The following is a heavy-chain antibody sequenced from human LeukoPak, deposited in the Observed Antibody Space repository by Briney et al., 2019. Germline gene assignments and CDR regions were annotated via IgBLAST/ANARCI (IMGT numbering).Heavy chain of an antibody. V-gene: IGHV4-4*09. CDR3: ARLREGYSSSSGLYYYYMDV. CDR2: IYTSGST. Sequence: PSETLSLTCTVSGGSFSSYHWSWIRQPPGKGLEWIGYIYTSGSTNNNPSLKSRVTISVDTAKDQFSLKLRSVTAADTAVYYCARLREGYSSSSGLYYYYMDVWGKGTTVTVSS. D-gene: IGHD6-6*01. CDR1: GGSFSSYH. J-gene: IGHJ6*03.